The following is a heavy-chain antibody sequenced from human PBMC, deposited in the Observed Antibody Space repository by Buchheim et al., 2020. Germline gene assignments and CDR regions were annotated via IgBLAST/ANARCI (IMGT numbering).Heavy chain of an antibody. D-gene: IGHD5-24*01. J-gene: IGHJ4*02. V-gene: IGHV4-39*01. CDR2: ILYNGNT. CDR1: GDSITSSSHY. CDR3: ATQRRDGYNFWDY. Sequence: QLQLQESGPGLVKPSETLSLTCSVSGDSITSSSHYWGWIRQPPGKGLEWVGSILYNGNTYYSPSPKSRVTVFADTSKNQFSLKLSSVTAADTAVYYCATQRRDGYNFWDYWGQGTL.